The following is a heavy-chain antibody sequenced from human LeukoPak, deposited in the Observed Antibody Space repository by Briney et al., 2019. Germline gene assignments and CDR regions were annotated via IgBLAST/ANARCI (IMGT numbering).Heavy chain of an antibody. J-gene: IGHJ4*02. CDR2: ISSSSSYI. CDR3: ARGTQYSSSFDY. V-gene: IGHV3-21*01. Sequence: PGGSLRLSCAASGFTFSSYSMNWVRQAPGKGLEWVSSISSSSSYIYYADSVKGRFTISRDNAKNSLYLQMNSLSAEDTAVYYCARGTQYSSSFDYWGQGTLVTVSS. CDR1: GFTFSSYS. D-gene: IGHD6-13*01.